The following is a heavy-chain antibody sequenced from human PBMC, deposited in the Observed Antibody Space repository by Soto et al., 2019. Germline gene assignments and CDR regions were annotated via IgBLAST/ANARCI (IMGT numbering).Heavy chain of an antibody. CDR3: ARTGGRFEKIRAYYYYYMDV. Sequence: SETLSLTCTVSGGSISGYYWSWIRQPPGKRLEWIGYIYYTGSTNYNPSPRSRVTISIDTSKNQFSLKLSSVTAADTAVYYCARTGGRFEKIRAYYYYYMDVWGKGTTVTVSS. CDR1: GGSISGYY. V-gene: IGHV4-59*08. CDR2: IYYTGST. J-gene: IGHJ6*03. D-gene: IGHD3-10*01.